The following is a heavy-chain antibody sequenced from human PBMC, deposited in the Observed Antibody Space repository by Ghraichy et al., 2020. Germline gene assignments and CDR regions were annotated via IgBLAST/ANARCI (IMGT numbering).Heavy chain of an antibody. J-gene: IGHJ4*02. CDR3: ARRAAGDTAMVDFDY. V-gene: IGHV4-39*01. Sequence: SETLSLTCTVSGGSISSSSYYWGWIRQPPGKGLEWIGSIYYSGSTYYNPSLKSRVTISVDTSKNQFSLKLSSVTAADTAVYYCARRAAGDTAMVDFDYWGQGTLVTVSS. CDR2: IYYSGST. CDR1: GGSISSSSYY. D-gene: IGHD5-18*01.